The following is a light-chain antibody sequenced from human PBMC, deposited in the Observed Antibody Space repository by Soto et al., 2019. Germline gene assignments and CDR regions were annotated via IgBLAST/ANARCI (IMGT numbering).Light chain of an antibody. V-gene: IGKV3-11*01. CDR2: GAS. J-gene: IGKJ5*01. CDR1: QSVSSSY. CDR3: QQRSNWPIT. Sequence: DIVMTQSPDSLAVSPGERATLSCRASQSVSSSYLAWYQQKPGQAPRLLIYGASNRATGIPARFSGSGSGTDFTLTISSLEPEDFAVYYCQQRSNWPITFGQGTRLEIK.